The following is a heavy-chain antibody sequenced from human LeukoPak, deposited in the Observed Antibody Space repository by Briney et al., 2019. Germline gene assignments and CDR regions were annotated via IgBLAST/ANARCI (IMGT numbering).Heavy chain of an antibody. CDR1: GFTFSSYA. J-gene: IGHJ4*02. V-gene: IGHV3-30-3*01. Sequence: GRSLRLSCAASGFTFSSYAMHWVRQAPGKGLEWVAVISYDGSNKYYADYVKGRFTISRDNSKNTLYLQMNSLRAEDTAVYYCAREELQAPVVTTTPPFDYWGQGTLVTVSS. D-gene: IGHD2-21*02. CDR2: ISYDGSNK. CDR3: AREELQAPVVTTTPPFDY.